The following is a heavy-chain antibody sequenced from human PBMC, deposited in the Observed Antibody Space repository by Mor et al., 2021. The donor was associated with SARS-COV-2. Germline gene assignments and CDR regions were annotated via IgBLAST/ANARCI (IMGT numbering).Heavy chain of an antibody. V-gene: IGHV5-10-1*01. J-gene: IGHJ4*02. CDR2: IDPSDSYT. Sequence: MGRIDPSDSYTNYSPSFQGHVTISADKSISTAYLQWSSLKASDTAMYYCARHGYSYGSTFDYWGQGTLVTVSS. D-gene: IGHD5-18*01. CDR3: ARHGYSYGSTFDY.